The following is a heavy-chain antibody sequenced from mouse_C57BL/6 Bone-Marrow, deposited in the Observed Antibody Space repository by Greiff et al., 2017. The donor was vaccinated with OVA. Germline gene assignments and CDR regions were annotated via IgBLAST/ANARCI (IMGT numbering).Heavy chain of an antibody. D-gene: IGHD4-1*01. CDR1: GFNIKDYY. V-gene: IGHV14-2*01. Sequence: EVMLVESGAELVKPGASVKLSCTASGFNIKDYYMHWVKQRTEQGLEWIGRIDPEDGETKDAPKFQGKATITADTSSNTAYLQLSSLTSEDTAVYYCARGLGDYWGQGTTLTVSS. CDR3: ARGLGDY. CDR2: IDPEDGET. J-gene: IGHJ2*01.